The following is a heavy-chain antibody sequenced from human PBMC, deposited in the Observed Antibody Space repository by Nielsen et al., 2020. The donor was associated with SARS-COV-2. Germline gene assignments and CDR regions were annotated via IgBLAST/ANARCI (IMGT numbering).Heavy chain of an antibody. D-gene: IGHD6-13*01. CDR1: GGTFSSYA. Sequence: SVKVSCKASGGTFSSYAISWVRPAPGQGLEWMGGIIPIFGTANYAQKFRGRVTITADESTSTAYMELSSLRSEDTAVYYCASPPAFVAAAGVGAFDIWGQGTMVTVSS. V-gene: IGHV1-69*13. CDR2: IIPIFGTA. CDR3: ASPPAFVAAAGVGAFDI. J-gene: IGHJ3*02.